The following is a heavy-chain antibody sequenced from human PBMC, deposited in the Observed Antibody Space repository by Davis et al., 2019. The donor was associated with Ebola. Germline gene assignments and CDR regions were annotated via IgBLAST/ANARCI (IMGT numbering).Heavy chain of an antibody. CDR2: ISGSGGST. V-gene: IGHV3-23*01. CDR1: GFTFSSYA. J-gene: IGHJ6*02. D-gene: IGHD6-13*01. CDR3: ARDVPTYSSSWYYYGMDV. Sequence: GESLKISCAASGFTFSSYAMSWVRQAPGKGLEWVSAISGSGGSTYYADSVKGRFTISRDNSKNTLYLQMNSLRAEDTAVYYCARDVPTYSSSWYYYGMDVWGQGTTVTVSS.